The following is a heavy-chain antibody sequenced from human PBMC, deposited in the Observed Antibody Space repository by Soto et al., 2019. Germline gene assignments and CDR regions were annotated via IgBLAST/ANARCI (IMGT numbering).Heavy chain of an antibody. V-gene: IGHV3-33*01. D-gene: IGHD3-10*01. CDR2: IWYDGSNK. Sequence: PGGSLRLSCAASGFTFSSYGMHWVRQAPGKGLEWVAVIWYDGSNKYYADSVKGRFTISRDNSKNTLYLQMNSLRAEDTAVYYCARDLLLWFGELLYPYYMDVWGKGTTVTVSS. CDR3: ARDLLLWFGELLYPYYMDV. CDR1: GFTFSSYG. J-gene: IGHJ6*03.